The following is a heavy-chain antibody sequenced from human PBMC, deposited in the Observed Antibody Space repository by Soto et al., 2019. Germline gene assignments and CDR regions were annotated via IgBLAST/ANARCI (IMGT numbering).Heavy chain of an antibody. D-gene: IGHD3-22*01. J-gene: IGHJ3*02. CDR2: ISSSSSYT. V-gene: IGHV3-11*03. Sequence: PGGSLRLSCEASGITVKSNSKTWVRQAPGKGLEWVSYISSSSSYTNYADSVKGRFTISRDNAKNSLYLQMNSLRAEDTAVYYCARSPRITMIVVPNKGAFDIWGQGTMVTVSS. CDR1: GITVKSNS. CDR3: ARSPRITMIVVPNKGAFDI.